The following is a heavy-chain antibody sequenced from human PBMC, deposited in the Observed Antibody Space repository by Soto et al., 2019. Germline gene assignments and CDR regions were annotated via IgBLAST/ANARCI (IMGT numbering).Heavy chain of an antibody. CDR3: EKAPELSTLYWPY. CDR1: EFTFSNYA. J-gene: IGHJ4*02. CDR2: ISDNGGTT. D-gene: IGHD2-15*01. V-gene: IGHV3-23*01. Sequence: GGSXRLSCAASEFTFSNYAMSWVRQAPGKGLEWVSSISDNGGTTYYADSVKGRFTISRDNSKNTLYLQMNSLRAEDTAVYYWEKAPELSTLYWPYGGKGPQVPSLQ.